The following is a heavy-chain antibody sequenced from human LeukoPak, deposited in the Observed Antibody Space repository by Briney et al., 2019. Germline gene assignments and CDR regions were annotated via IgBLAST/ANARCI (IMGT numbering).Heavy chain of an antibody. CDR1: GYSISNGYN. CDR2: ISHTGST. D-gene: IGHD2-15*01. V-gene: IGHV4-38-2*02. CDR3: AKARDFCSGGSCYLVPMDV. J-gene: IGHJ6*02. Sequence: SETLSLTCTVSGYSISNGYNWGWVRQPPGKGLECIGSISHTGSTYYNPSLESRVTISLDTSNNQFSLELSSVTAADTAVYYCAKARDFCSGGSCYLVPMDVWGQGSTVTVSS.